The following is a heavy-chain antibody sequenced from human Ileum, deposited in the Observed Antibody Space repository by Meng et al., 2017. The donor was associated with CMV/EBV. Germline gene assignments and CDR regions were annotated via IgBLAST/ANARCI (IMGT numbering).Heavy chain of an antibody. CDR3: ARDIIGPTPPINYAFEI. J-gene: IGHJ3*02. CDR2: IYYTGTT. CDR1: GYSISSRSYF. Sequence: SGTLSLTCTVSGYSISSRSYFLGWIRQPPGKGLECFASIYYTGTTYYNPSLNRRVTISLDRSKHQCSLTLSSVTAAETVVYFCARDIIGPTPPINYAFEIWGQGTMVTVSS. D-gene: IGHD1-20*01. V-gene: IGHV4-39*07.